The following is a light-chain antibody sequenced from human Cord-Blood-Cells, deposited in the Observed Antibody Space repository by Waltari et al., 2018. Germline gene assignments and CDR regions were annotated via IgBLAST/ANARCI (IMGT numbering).Light chain of an antibody. CDR2: EDS. CDR1: AFPKKY. Sequence: SYELTQPPSVSVSPGQTTRITCSGDAFPKKYAYWYQQKSCQAPVLVIYEDSQRPYGFPERFSGSSSGTMATLTISGAQVEDEADYYCYSTDSSGNHRVFGGGTKLTVL. CDR3: YSTDSSGNHRV. V-gene: IGLV3-10*01. J-gene: IGLJ2*01.